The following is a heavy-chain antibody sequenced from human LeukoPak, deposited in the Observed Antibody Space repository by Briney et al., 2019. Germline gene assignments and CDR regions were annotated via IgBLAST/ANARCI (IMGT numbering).Heavy chain of an antibody. CDR3: ARTTAFDY. D-gene: IGHD4-17*01. V-gene: IGHV3-7*02. CDR2: IKQDGSET. Sequence: GGALRLSCAASGFTFSSCWMCWVRQIPGKGLEWVANIKQDGSETHYVDSVRGRFTISRDKAKNSLYLQMNSLRAEDTAVYHCARTTAFDYWGQGTLVTVSS. J-gene: IGHJ4*02. CDR1: GFTFSSCW.